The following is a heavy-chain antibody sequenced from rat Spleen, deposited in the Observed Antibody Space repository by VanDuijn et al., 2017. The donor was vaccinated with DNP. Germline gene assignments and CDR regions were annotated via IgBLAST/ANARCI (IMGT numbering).Heavy chain of an antibody. V-gene: IGHV5S10*01. CDR3: ATQSFSIAAIWFPY. Sequence: EVQLVESGGGLVQPGRSLKLSCAASGFTFSAYYMAWVRQAPKKGLEWVATILYDGSRTYFRDSVKGRFTISRDIAKDTLYLQMDSLRSEDTATYYCATQSFSIAAIWFPYWGQGTLVTVSS. CDR1: GFTFSAYY. J-gene: IGHJ3*01. CDR2: ILYDGSRT. D-gene: IGHD1-2*01.